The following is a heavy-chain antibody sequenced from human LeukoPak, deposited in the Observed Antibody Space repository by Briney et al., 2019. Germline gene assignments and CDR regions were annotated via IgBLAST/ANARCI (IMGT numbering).Heavy chain of an antibody. Sequence: PGGSLRLSCAASGFTFSSYAMSWVRRAPGKGLEWVSSISHSGDNTYYGDSVKGRFTISRDNSKNTLYLQMNSLRAEDMAVYYCTKGWELLDYWGQGTLVTVSS. D-gene: IGHD2-15*01. V-gene: IGHV3-23*01. J-gene: IGHJ4*02. CDR3: TKGWELLDY. CDR2: ISHSGDNT. CDR1: GFTFSSYA.